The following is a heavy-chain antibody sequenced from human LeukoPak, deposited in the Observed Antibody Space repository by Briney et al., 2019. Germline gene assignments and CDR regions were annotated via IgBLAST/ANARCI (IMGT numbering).Heavy chain of an antibody. CDR3: ARYGSSSNWKSFDF. D-gene: IGHD6-13*01. Sequence: KPSETLSLTCTVSGDSVSRDYWSWVRQPPGKGLEWIGWLYHSGATSYNPSLKSRLTMSVDTSKNQFSLLLNSVTAADTAVYYCARYGSSSNWKSFDFWGQGTMVTVSS. CDR2: LYHSGAT. J-gene: IGHJ3*01. CDR1: GDSVSRDY. V-gene: IGHV4-59*02.